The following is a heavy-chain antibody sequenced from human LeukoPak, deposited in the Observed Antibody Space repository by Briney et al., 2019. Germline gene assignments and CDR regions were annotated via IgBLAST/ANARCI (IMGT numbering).Heavy chain of an antibody. CDR1: GGSINGYY. D-gene: IGHD6-13*01. J-gene: IGHJ5*02. Sequence: SETLSLTCTVSGGSINGYYWSWIRQPPGKGLEWIGYIYYSGSTNYNPSLKSRVTISVDTSKNQFSLNLSSVTAADTAVYYCARLHFAAAEEFDPWGQGTLVTASS. V-gene: IGHV4-59*08. CDR3: ARLHFAAAEEFDP. CDR2: IYYSGST.